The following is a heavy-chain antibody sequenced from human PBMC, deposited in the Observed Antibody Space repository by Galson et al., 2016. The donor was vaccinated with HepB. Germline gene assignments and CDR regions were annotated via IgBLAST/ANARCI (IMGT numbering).Heavy chain of an antibody. CDR1: GGSFSSSDRFYF. CDR2: MYSGGST. D-gene: IGHD3-10*01. Sequence: ETLSLTCSISGGSFSSSDRFYFWDWIRQPPGKGLAWIGIMYSGGSTYYNPSLKSRVTISTETSKNQLSMSLPSVTAADTALYFCASQGGGGRSLDHWGRGTLVTVSS. V-gene: IGHV4-39*01. CDR3: ASQGGGGRSLDH. J-gene: IGHJ4*02.